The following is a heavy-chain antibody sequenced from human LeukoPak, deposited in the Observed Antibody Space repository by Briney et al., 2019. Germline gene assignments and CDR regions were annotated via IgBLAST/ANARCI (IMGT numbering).Heavy chain of an antibody. Sequence: SETLSLTCTVSGGSISSYYWSWIRQPPGKGLEWIGYIYYSGSTNYNPSLKSRVTISVDTSKNQFSLKLSSVTAADTAVYYCARDARDIRITMVRGVILNPFDYWGQGTLVTVSS. V-gene: IGHV4-59*12. CDR3: ARDARDIRITMVRGVILNPFDY. J-gene: IGHJ4*02. CDR1: GGSISSYY. CDR2: IYYSGST. D-gene: IGHD3-10*01.